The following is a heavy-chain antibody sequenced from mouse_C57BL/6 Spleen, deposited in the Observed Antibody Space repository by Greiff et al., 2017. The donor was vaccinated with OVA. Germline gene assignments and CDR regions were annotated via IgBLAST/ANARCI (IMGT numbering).Heavy chain of an antibody. CDR2: IYPGSGST. J-gene: IGHJ2*01. CDR1: GYTFTSYW. V-gene: IGHV1-55*01. CDR3: ARGAVVATDY. D-gene: IGHD1-1*01. Sequence: QVQLKESGAELVKPGASVKMSCKASGYTFTSYWITWVKQRPGQGLEWIGDIYPGSGSTNYNEKFKSKATLTVDTSSSTAYMQLSSLTSEDSAVYYCARGAVVATDYWGQGTTLTVSS.